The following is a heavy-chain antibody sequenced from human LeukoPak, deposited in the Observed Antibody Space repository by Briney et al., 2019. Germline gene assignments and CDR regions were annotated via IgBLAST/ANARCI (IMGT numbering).Heavy chain of an antibody. CDR2: ISGSGGST. J-gene: IGHJ4*02. Sequence: GGSLRLSCAASGFTFSSYAMSWVRQAPGKGLQWVSAISGSGGSTYYADSVKGRFTISRDNSKNTLYLQMNNLRAEDTAVYYCARLGTTVTTFDYWGQGTLVTVSS. CDR3: ARLGTTVTTFDY. D-gene: IGHD4-17*01. CDR1: GFTFSSYA. V-gene: IGHV3-23*01.